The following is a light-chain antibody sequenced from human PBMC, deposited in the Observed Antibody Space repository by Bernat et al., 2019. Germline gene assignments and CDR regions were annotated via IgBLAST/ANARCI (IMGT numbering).Light chain of an antibody. CDR1: SLRSYY. J-gene: IGLJ2*01. CDR2: GKD. Sequence: SSELTQDPAVSVALGQTVRITCQGDSLRSYYASWYQQKPGQAPVLVIYGKDNRPSGIPDRFSGSTSGNTASLTITGAQAEDEADYYCNSRDSSGHPLVVFGGGTKLTVL. CDR3: NSRDSSGHPLVV. V-gene: IGLV3-19*01.